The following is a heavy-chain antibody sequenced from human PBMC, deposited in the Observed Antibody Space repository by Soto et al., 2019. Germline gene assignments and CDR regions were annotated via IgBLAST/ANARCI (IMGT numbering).Heavy chain of an antibody. J-gene: IGHJ4*02. V-gene: IGHV3-53*01. D-gene: IGHD3-10*01. Sequence: LRLSCVASGFSVRTNYMSWVRQAPGKGLEWVSVYESGGSIYYADSVKGRFTISRDTSKNTLDLQVNSLRGEDTAVYYCARAGVTPDFFDYWGQGTRVTVSS. CDR3: ARAGVTPDFFDY. CDR1: GFSVRTNY. CDR2: YESGGSI.